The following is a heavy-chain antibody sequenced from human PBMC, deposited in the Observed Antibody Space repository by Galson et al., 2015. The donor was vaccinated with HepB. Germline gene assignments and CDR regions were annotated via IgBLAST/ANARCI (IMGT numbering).Heavy chain of an antibody. CDR1: GFTFSSYA. J-gene: IGHJ4*02. D-gene: IGHD6-19*01. CDR3: ARDLRIAVAGTLGY. Sequence: SLRLSCAASGFTFSSYAMHWVRQAPGKGLEWVAVISYDGSNKYYADSVKGRFTISRDNSKNTLYLQMNSLRAEDTAVYYCARDLRIAVAGTLGYRGQGTLVTVSS. CDR2: ISYDGSNK. V-gene: IGHV3-30-3*01.